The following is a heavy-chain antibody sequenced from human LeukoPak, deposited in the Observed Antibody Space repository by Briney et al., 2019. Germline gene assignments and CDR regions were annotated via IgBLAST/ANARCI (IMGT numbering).Heavy chain of an antibody. V-gene: IGHV3-23*01. Sequence: GGSQRLSCAASGFIFSNYALMWLRQSPGKGLEWVSAIRGSGGGTFYADSVKGRFIISRDNSKNTLYLQMNGLRAEDTAVYYCARDPNGDYIGAFDMWGRGTLVTVSS. CDR3: ARDPNGDYIGAFDM. CDR1: GFIFSNYA. D-gene: IGHD4-17*01. J-gene: IGHJ3*02. CDR2: IRGSGGGT.